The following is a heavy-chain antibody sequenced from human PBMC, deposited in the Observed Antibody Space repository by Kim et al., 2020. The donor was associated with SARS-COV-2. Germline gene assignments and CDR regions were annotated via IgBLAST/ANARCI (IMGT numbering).Heavy chain of an antibody. Sequence: GPKFKGRGTTTRDTYTSTVYMELSSLRSEDTAVYYCARGGSDYGDYIFDYWGQGTLVTVSS. D-gene: IGHD4-17*01. CDR3: ARGGSDYGDYIFDY. V-gene: IGHV1-46*01. J-gene: IGHJ4*02.